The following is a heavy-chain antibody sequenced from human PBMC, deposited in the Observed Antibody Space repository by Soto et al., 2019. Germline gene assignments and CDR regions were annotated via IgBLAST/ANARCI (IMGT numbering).Heavy chain of an antibody. CDR2: IYWDDDK. CDR1: GFSLSTSKVS. J-gene: IGHJ4*02. V-gene: IGHV2-5*02. D-gene: IGHD6-13*01. Sequence: QITLKESGPTLVKPTQTLTLTCTFSGFSLSTSKVSVGWIRQPPGKALEWLALIYWDDDKRYSPSLKSRLTVTKYTSKNQVVLTMTNIDPVDAATYHCAHSPYNTSWTAFDYWGQGTLVTVSS. CDR3: AHSPYNTSWTAFDY.